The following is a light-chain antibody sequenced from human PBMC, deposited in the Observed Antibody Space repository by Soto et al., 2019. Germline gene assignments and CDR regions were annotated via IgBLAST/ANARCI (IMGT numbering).Light chain of an antibody. CDR3: QQYNNYLWT. CDR2: KAS. CDR1: QSISSW. J-gene: IGKJ1*01. Sequence: DIQMTQSPSTLSASVGDRVTITCRASQSISSWLAWYQQRPGKAPKLLIYKASSLESGVPSRFGGSGSGTEFTLTISSLQPDDFATYYCQQYNNYLWTFGQGTKVEIK. V-gene: IGKV1-5*03.